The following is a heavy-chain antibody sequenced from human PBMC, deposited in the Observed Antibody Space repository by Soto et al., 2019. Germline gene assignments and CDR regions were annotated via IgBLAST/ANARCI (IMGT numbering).Heavy chain of an antibody. CDR3: ARVYYDSSLLYYYYYGMDV. J-gene: IGHJ6*02. D-gene: IGHD3-22*01. CDR2: FIPIFGTA. Sequence: GASVKVSCKASGYTFTSYAMHWVRQAPGQRLEWMGWFIPIFGTANYSQKFQGRVTITADESTSTAYMELSSLRSEDTAVYYCARVYYDSSLLYYYYYGMDVWGQGTTVTVSS. V-gene: IGHV1-69*13. CDR1: GYTFTSYA.